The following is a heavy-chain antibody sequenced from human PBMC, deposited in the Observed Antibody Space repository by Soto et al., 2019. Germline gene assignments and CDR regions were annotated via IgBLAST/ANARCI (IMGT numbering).Heavy chain of an antibody. V-gene: IGHV3-21*01. CDR1: GFTFSSYT. CDR2: ISSGSSYI. J-gene: IGHJ5*01. CDR3: ARDILSGGAYPDS. D-gene: IGHD3-10*01. Sequence: PGGSLRLSCASSGFTFSSYTMNCFRQAPGKGLEWISSISSGSSYIYYAGSVKGRFTISRDNAKNSLFLQMNSLRADDTAVYYCARDILSGGAYPDSWGQGTKVTVSS.